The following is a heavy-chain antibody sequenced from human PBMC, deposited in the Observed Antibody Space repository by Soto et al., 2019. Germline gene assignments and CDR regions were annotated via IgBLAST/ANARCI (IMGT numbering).Heavy chain of an antibody. J-gene: IGHJ4*02. CDR1: EFTFSSYV. Sequence: GGSLRLSCAASEFTFSSYVMSWVRQAPGKGLEWVSSISSSSGYIYYADSVKGRFTISRDNAKNSLYLQMNSLRAEDTAVYYCARETYSSSYYFDYWGQGTLVTVSS. CDR3: ARETYSSSYYFDY. V-gene: IGHV3-21*01. CDR2: ISSSSGYI. D-gene: IGHD6-6*01.